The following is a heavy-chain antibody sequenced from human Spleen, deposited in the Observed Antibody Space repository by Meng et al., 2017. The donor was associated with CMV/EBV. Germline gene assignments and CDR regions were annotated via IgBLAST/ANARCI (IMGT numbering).Heavy chain of an antibody. CDR3: ARATLRYYFDY. J-gene: IGHJ4*02. Sequence: TCGVSGGSISSSHWWSWVRQPPGKGLEWIGEIYHSGSTNYNPSLKSRVTISVDKSKNQFSLKLSSVTAADTAVYYCARATLRYYFDYWGQGTLVTVSS. CDR2: IYHSGST. CDR1: GGSISSSHW. V-gene: IGHV4-4*02.